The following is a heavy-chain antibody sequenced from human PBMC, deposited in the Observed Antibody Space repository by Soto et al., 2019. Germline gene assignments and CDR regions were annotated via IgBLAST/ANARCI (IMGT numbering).Heavy chain of an antibody. CDR2: ISYDGSNK. CDR1: GFTFSSYA. D-gene: IGHD6-6*01. V-gene: IGHV3-30*04. J-gene: IGHJ6*02. Sequence: GGSLRLSCAASGFTFSSYAMHWVRQAPGKGLEWVAVISYDGSNKYYADSVKGRFTISRDNSKNTLYLQMNSLRAEDTAVYYCARDLLEQLVYYYYGMDVWGQWTTVTVSS. CDR3: ARDLLEQLVYYYYGMDV.